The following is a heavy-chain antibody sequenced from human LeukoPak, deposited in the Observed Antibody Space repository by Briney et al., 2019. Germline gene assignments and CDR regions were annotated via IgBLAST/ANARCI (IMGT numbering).Heavy chain of an antibody. Sequence: SETLSLTCTVSGGSISSYYWSWIRQPPGKGLEWIGYIYHTESTYYNPSLKSRVTISIDRSKNQFSLKPSSVTAADTAVYYCATYDSNYPFDNWGQGTLVTVSS. CDR1: GGSISSYY. V-gene: IGHV4-59*12. D-gene: IGHD4-11*01. CDR3: ATYDSNYPFDN. CDR2: IYHTEST. J-gene: IGHJ4*02.